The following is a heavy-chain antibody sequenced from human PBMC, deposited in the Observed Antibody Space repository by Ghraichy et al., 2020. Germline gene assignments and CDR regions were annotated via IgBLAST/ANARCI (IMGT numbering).Heavy chain of an antibody. V-gene: IGHV3-30-3*01. D-gene: IGHD3-9*01. CDR2: ISYDGSNK. CDR3: ARDTNYDILTGYFDY. CDR1: GFTFSSYA. Sequence: LSLTCAASGFTFSSYAMHWVRQAPGKGLEWVAVISYDGSNKYYADSVKGRFTISRDNSKNTLYLQMNSLRAEDTAVYYCARDTNYDILTGYFDYWGQGTLVTVSS. J-gene: IGHJ4*02.